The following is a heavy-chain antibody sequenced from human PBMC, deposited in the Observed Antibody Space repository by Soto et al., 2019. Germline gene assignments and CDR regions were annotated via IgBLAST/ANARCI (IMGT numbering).Heavy chain of an antibody. Sequence: QVQLQQWGAGLLKPSETLSLTCAVYGGSFSGYYWSWIRQPPGKGLEWIGEINHSGSTNYNPSLKSRVTISVDTSKNQFSLKLSSVTAGDTAVYYCARGGRKLVYAYYYYYMDVWGKGTTVTVSS. CDR1: GGSFSGYY. CDR3: ARGGRKLVYAYYYYYMDV. J-gene: IGHJ6*03. D-gene: IGHD2-8*01. V-gene: IGHV4-34*01. CDR2: INHSGST.